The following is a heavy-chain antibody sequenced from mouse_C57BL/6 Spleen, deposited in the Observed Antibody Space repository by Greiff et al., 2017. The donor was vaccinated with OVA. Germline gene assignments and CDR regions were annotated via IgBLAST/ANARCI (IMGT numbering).Heavy chain of an antibody. V-gene: IGHV1-72*01. CDR3: ARSRANWDVRYYAMDY. CDR2: IDPNSGGT. CDR1: GYTFTSYW. J-gene: IGHJ4*01. Sequence: QVQLQQPGAELVKPGASVKLSCKASGYTFTSYWMHWVKQRPGRGLEWIGRIDPNSGGTKYNEKFKSKATLTVDKPSSTAYMQLSSLTSEDSAVYYCARSRANWDVRYYAMDYWGQGTSDTVSS. D-gene: IGHD4-1*01.